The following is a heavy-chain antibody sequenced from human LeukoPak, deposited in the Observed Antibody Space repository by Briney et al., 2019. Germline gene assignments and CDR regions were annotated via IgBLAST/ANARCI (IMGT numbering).Heavy chain of an antibody. D-gene: IGHD4-17*01. CDR1: GFTFDDYG. V-gene: IGHV3-20*04. CDR3: ARDSYGDYSAFDY. CDR2: INWNGGST. J-gene: IGHJ4*02. Sequence: GGSLRLSCAASGFTFDDYGMSWVRQAPGKGLEWGSGINWNGGSTGYADSVKGRFTISRDNAKNSLYLPMNSLRAEDTALYYCARDSYGDYSAFDYWGQGTLVTVSS.